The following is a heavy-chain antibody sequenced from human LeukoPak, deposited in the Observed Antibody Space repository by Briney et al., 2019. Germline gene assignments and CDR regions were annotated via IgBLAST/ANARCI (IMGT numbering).Heavy chain of an antibody. V-gene: IGHV1-69*04. CDR2: IIPILGIA. CDR3: ARDLGRGGY. CDR1: GGTFSSYT. J-gene: IGHJ4*02. D-gene: IGHD7-27*01. Sequence: SVKVFCKASGGTFSSYTISWVRQAPGQGLEWMGRIIPILGIANYAQKFQGRVTITADKSTGTAYMELSSLRSEDTAVYYCARDLGRGGYWGQGTLVTVSS.